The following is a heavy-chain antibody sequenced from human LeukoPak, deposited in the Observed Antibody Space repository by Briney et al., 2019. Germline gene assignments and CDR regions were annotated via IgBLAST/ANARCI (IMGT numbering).Heavy chain of an antibody. CDR2: IHYSGST. J-gene: IGHJ4*02. D-gene: IGHD5-18*01. CDR3: GRVQLWPPSQFDY. Sequence: SETLSLTCTVSGGSISSYYWSWIRQPPGKGLEWIGYIHYSGSTYYNPSLKSRVTISVDTSKNQFSLKLSSVTAADTAVYYCGRVQLWPPSQFDYWGQGTLVTVSS. V-gene: IGHV4-59*08. CDR1: GGSISSYY.